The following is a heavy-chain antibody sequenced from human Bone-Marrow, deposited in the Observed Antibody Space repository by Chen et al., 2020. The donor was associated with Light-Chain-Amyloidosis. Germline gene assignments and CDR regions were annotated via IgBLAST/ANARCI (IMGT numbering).Heavy chain of an antibody. J-gene: IGHJ4*02. CDR1: GYTFPNYW. V-gene: IGHV5-51*01. D-gene: IGHD5-12*01. Sequence: EVQLEQSGPEVKKPGESLKISCKGSGYTFPNYWIGWVRQMPGKGLEWMGVIYPDDSDARYSPSFEGQVTISADKSITTAYLQWRSLNASDTAMYYCARWRDGYNFDYWGQGTLVTVSS. CDR3: ARWRDGYNFDY. CDR2: IYPDDSDA.